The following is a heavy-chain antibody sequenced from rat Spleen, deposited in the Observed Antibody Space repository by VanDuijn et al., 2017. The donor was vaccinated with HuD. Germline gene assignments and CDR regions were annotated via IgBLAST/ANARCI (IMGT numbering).Heavy chain of an antibody. V-gene: IGHV2-47*01. J-gene: IGHJ2*01. Sequence: QVQLKESGPGLVQPSQTLSLTCTVSGLSLTSNSVSWIRQPPGKGLEWMGRIQNGGNTDYTSALKSRLSISRDTSKSQIFLEMNSLQTEDTAIYFCAKVHYYSASSYFDYWGQGFMVTVSS. CDR3: AKVHYYSASSYFDY. CDR2: IQNGGNT. CDR1: GLSLTSNS. D-gene: IGHD1-1*01.